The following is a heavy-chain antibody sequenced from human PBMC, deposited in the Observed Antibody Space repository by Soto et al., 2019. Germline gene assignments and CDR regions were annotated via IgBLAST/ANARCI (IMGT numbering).Heavy chain of an antibody. Sequence: QVQLVQSGAEVKKPGSSVKVSCKASGGTFSSYAISWVRQAPGQGLEWMGGMIPIFGTANYAQKFQGRVTITADESTITAYRELSSLRLEDTAVDYCASVYVAEMAIRWYFDLWGRGTLVTVSS. CDR2: MIPIFGTA. CDR1: GGTFSSYA. V-gene: IGHV1-69*12. J-gene: IGHJ2*01. D-gene: IGHD3-16*01. CDR3: ASVYVAEMAIRWYFDL.